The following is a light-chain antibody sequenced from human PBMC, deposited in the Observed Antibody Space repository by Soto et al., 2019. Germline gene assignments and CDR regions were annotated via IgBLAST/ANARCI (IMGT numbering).Light chain of an antibody. CDR3: LQSNNYPWT. V-gene: IGKV1-17*03. Sequence: DIQMTQSPSAMSASVGDRVNITCRASQGIRTYLAWFQQKPGNVPKRLIYSASSVQSGVPSRFSGSGSGTEFTLTISSLQPEDVATYYCLQSNNYPWTFGQGTKVQI. CDR2: SAS. CDR1: QGIRTY. J-gene: IGKJ1*01.